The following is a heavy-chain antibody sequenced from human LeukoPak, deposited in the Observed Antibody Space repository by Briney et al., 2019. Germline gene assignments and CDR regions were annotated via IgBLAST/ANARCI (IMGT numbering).Heavy chain of an antibody. V-gene: IGHV3-21*01. D-gene: IGHD2-21*02. Sequence: GGSLRLSCAASGFTFSSYWMHWVRQAPGKGLEWVSSITSDSRYMYYADSVKGRFTISRDNAKNSLYLQMNSLRAEDTAVYYCARVSTAIDRKFDYWGQGTLVTVSS. J-gene: IGHJ4*02. CDR2: ITSDSRYM. CDR1: GFTFSSYW. CDR3: ARVSTAIDRKFDY.